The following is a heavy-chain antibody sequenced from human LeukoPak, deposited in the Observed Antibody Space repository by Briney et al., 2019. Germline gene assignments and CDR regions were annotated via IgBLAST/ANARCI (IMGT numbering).Heavy chain of an antibody. J-gene: IGHJ3*02. CDR3: ARDSITGDNAFDI. CDR2: ISYDGRNK. V-gene: IGHV3-30-3*01. D-gene: IGHD7-27*01. CDR1: GFTFNNHA. Sequence: GGSLRLSCAASGFTFNNHAMHWVRQAPGKGLEWVALISYDGRNKHYADSVEGRFTISRDNSKNTLDLQMDSLRIEDTAVYYCARDSITGDNAFDIWGQGTMVTVSS.